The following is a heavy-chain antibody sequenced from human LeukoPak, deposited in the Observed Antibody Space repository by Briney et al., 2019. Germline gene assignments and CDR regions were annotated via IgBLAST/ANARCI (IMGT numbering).Heavy chain of an antibody. CDR1: GFTFSTNW. Sequence: GGSLRLSCAASGFTFSTNWMSWVRQAPRKGLEWVANIKKDGSEKYYVDSVKGRFTISRDNAKNSLYLQMNSLRAEDTAMYYCARDAGSGSLFDYWGQGTLVTVSS. J-gene: IGHJ4*02. D-gene: IGHD3-10*01. CDR2: IKKDGSEK. V-gene: IGHV3-7*05. CDR3: ARDAGSGSLFDY.